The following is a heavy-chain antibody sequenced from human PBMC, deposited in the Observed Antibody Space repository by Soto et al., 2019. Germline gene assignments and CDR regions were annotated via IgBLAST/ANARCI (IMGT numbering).Heavy chain of an antibody. D-gene: IGHD3-3*01. CDR1: GFTFDDYA. CDR2: ISWNSGSI. Sequence: GGSLRLSCAASGFTFDDYAMHWVRQAPGKGLEWVSGISWNSGSIGYADSVKGRFTISRDNAKNSLYLQMNSLRAEDTALYYCARATNDFWSGYRSYYYYYYMDVWGKGTTVTVS. V-gene: IGHV3-9*01. J-gene: IGHJ6*03. CDR3: ARATNDFWSGYRSYYYYYYMDV.